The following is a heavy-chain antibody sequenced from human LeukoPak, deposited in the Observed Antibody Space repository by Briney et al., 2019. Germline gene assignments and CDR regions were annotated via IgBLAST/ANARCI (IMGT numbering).Heavy chain of an antibody. D-gene: IGHD3-9*01. V-gene: IGHV3-53*01. CDR1: GFTVSSNY. CDR3: ARSSSEYDILTGYYSYFDY. CDR2: IYSGGST. J-gene: IGHJ4*02. Sequence: GGTLRLSCAASGFTVSSNYMSWVRQAPGEGLEWVSVIYSGGSTYYADSVKGRFTISRDNSKNTLYLQMNSLRAEDTAVYYCARSSSEYDILTGYYSYFDYWGQGALVTVSS.